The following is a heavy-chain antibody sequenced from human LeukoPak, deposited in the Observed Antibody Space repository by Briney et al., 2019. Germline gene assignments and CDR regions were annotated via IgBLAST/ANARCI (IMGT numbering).Heavy chain of an antibody. CDR2: INSDGSTT. V-gene: IGHV3-74*01. D-gene: IGHD6-19*01. Sequence: PEGSLRLSCAASGFTFSSYWMHWVRQAPGKGLVWVSRINSDGSTTNYAEPVKGRFSISRDNAKNTLYLQMNSLRDEDTAVYYCVSPIPAYSTGWGGHWGQGTMVTVSS. J-gene: IGHJ4*02. CDR1: GFTFSSYW. CDR3: VSPIPAYSTGWGGH.